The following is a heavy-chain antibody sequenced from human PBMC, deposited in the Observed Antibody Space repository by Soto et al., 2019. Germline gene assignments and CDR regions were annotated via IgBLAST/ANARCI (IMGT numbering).Heavy chain of an antibody. CDR2: IVHTEGT. D-gene: IGHD6-25*01. J-gene: IGHJ4*02. V-gene: IGHV4-4*02. CDR3: ARVFSSGSGWMYYFDF. CDR1: SDSIAGENW. Sequence: QVQLQESGPGLVKPSETLSLTCTVSSDSIAGENWWRWVRQPAGMGMEWMGEIVHTEGTNYNPSLKGRVTMEVDKSKNKFSLNLISAPAADPAVYYWARVFSSGSGWMYYFDFWGQVTLVSVSS.